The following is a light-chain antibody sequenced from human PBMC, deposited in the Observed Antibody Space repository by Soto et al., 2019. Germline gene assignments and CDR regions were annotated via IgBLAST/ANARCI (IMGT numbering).Light chain of an antibody. CDR2: KVS. V-gene: IGKV2-30*01. CDR1: QSLAYSDGNTY. J-gene: IGKJ2*01. Sequence: MTQSPLSLPVTLGQPASISCRSSQSLAYSDGNTYLNWFQQRPGQSPRRLIYKVSNRDSGVPDRFTGSGSGTDFTLKISRVEAEDVGVYYCMQGTHWPPYTFGQGTKLEIK. CDR3: MQGTHWPPYT.